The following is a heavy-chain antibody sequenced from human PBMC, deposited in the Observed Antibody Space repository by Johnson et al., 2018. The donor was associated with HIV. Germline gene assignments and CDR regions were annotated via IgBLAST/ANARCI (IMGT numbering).Heavy chain of an antibody. CDR1: GFTFSSYA. J-gene: IGHJ3*01. V-gene: IGHV3-30*14. CDR2: ISYDGSNK. D-gene: IGHD3-22*01. CDR3: TIPYYYDSGGYQ. Sequence: VQLVESGGGLVQPGGSLRLSCAASGFTFSSYAMHWVRQAPGKGLEWVAVISYDGSNKYYADSVKGRFTISRDNSKNTLYLQMDSLRAEDMAVYYCTIPYYYDSGGYQWGQGTMVTVSS.